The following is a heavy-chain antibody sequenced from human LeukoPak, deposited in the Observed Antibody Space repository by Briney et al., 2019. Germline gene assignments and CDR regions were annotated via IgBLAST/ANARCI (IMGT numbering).Heavy chain of an antibody. J-gene: IGHJ4*02. Sequence: PGRSLRLSCAASGFTFDDYAMHWVRQAPGKGLEWVSGISWNSGSIGYADSVKGRFTISRDNAKNSLYLQMNSLRAEDMALYYCAKGSSHSHSSGCDYWGQGTLVTVSS. CDR3: AKGSSHSHSSGCDY. V-gene: IGHV3-9*03. CDR1: GFTFDDYA. D-gene: IGHD6-19*01. CDR2: ISWNSGSI.